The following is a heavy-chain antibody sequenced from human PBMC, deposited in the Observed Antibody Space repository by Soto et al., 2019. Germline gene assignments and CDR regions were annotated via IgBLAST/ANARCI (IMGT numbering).Heavy chain of an antibody. CDR2: MNPNSGNT. CDR1: GYTFTSYD. Sequence: ASVKVSCKASGYTFTSYDINWVRQATGQGLEWMGWMNPNSGNTGYAQKFQGRVTMTRNTSISTAYMVLSSLRSEDTAVYYCARVFYSESIAARLYYYYYMDVWGKGTTVTVSS. V-gene: IGHV1-8*01. D-gene: IGHD6-6*01. CDR3: ARVFYSESIAARLYYYYYMDV. J-gene: IGHJ6*03.